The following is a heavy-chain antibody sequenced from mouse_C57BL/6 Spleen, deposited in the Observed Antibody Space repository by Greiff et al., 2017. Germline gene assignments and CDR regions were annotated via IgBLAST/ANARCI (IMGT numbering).Heavy chain of an antibody. Sequence: QVQLQQPGTELVKPGASVKLSCKASGYTFTSYWLHWVKQRPGQGLEWIGNINPSNGGTNYNEKFKSKATLTVDKSSSTAFMQLSSLTSEDSAVYYWAREGEYYAMDYWGQGTSVTVSS. CDR1: GYTFTSYW. CDR2: INPSNGGT. V-gene: IGHV1-53*01. J-gene: IGHJ4*01. CDR3: AREGEYYAMDY.